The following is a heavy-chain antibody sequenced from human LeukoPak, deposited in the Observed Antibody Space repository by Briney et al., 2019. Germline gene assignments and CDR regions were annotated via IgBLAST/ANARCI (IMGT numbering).Heavy chain of an antibody. D-gene: IGHD5-12*01. Sequence: GGSLRLSCAASGFTFSSYGMHWVRQAPGKGLEWVAVISYDGSNKYYADSVKGRFTISRDNSKNTLYLQMNSLRAEDTAVYYCAKGRGEATIDFYYYYGMDVWGKGTTVTVSS. V-gene: IGHV3-30*18. J-gene: IGHJ6*04. CDR3: AKGRGEATIDFYYYYGMDV. CDR2: ISYDGSNK. CDR1: GFTFSSYG.